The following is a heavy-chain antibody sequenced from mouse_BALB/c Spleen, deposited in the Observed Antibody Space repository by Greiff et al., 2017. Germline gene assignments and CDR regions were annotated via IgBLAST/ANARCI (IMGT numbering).Heavy chain of an antibody. Sequence: EVKLMESGAELVKPGASVKLSCTASGFNIKDTYMHWVKQRPEQGLEWIGRIDPANGNTKYDPKFQGKATITADTSSNTAYLQLSSLTSEDTAVYYCARDYYYGSSLAWFAYWGQGTLVTVSA. CDR1: GFNIKDTY. D-gene: IGHD1-1*01. CDR2: IDPANGNT. CDR3: ARDYYYGSSLAWFAY. J-gene: IGHJ3*01. V-gene: IGHV14-3*02.